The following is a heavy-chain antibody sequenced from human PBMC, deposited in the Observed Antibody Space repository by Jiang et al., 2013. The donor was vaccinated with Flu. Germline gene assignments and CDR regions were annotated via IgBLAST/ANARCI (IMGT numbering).Heavy chain of an antibody. D-gene: IGHD6-13*01. CDR2: IDPSDSYT. V-gene: IGHV5-10-1*01. CDR3: ARQPGYVGNWFDP. Sequence: SFTSYWIGWVRQSARERPGVDGRIDPSDSYTNYSPSFQGHVTISADKSISTAYLQWSSLKASDTAMYYCARQPGYVGNWFDPWGQGTLVTVSS. CDR1: SFTSYW. J-gene: IGHJ5*02.